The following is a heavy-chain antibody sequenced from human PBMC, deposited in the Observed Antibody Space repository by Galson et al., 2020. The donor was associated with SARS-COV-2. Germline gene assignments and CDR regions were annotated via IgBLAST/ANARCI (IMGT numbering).Heavy chain of an antibody. J-gene: IGHJ6*02. CDR2: IYMTGSS. CDR3: ARGTTYSSGWHYSGMNV. D-gene: IGHD6-19*01. Sequence: SETLSLTCTVSGGSINNYYWNWVRRPAGKGLEWIGRIYMTGSSDYNPSLKSRVTMSVDTSTNQFSLKLISVTVADTAVYYCARGTTYSSGWHYSGMNVWGQGTTVTVSS. CDR1: GGSINNYY. V-gene: IGHV4-4*07.